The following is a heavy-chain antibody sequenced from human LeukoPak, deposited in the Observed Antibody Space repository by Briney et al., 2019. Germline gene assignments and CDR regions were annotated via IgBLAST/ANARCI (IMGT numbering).Heavy chain of an antibody. Sequence: SETLSLTCTVSGGSISSYYWSWIRQPAGKGLEWIGRIYTSGSTNYNPSLKSRVTMSVDTSKNQFSLKLSSVTAADTAVYYCARENYYGSGSYIDYYYYMDVWGKGTTVTISS. CDR3: ARENYYGSGSYIDYYYYMDV. CDR2: IYTSGST. V-gene: IGHV4-4*07. CDR1: GGSISSYY. D-gene: IGHD3-10*01. J-gene: IGHJ6*03.